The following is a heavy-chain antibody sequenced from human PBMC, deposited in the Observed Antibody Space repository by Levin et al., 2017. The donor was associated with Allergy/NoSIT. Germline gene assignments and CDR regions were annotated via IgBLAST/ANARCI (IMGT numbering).Heavy chain of an antibody. V-gene: IGHV1-3*01. D-gene: IGHD2-2*01. CDR2: INAGNGNT. J-gene: IGHJ6*02. CDR1: GYTFTSYA. Sequence: ASVKVSCKASGYTFTSYAMHWVRQAPGQRLEWMGWINAGNGNTKYSQKFQGRVTITRDTSASTAYMELSSLRSEDTAVYYCARDRGLVVPAARSDYYYYGMDVWGQGTTVTVSS. CDR3: ARDRGLVVPAARSDYYYYGMDV.